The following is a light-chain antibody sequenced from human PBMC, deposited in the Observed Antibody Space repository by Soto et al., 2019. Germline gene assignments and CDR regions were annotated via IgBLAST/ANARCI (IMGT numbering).Light chain of an antibody. CDR1: SSNIGNNY. J-gene: IGLJ3*02. Sequence: QSVLTQPPSVSAAPGQKVTISCSGSSSNIGNNYVSWYQQLPGTAPKLLIYENNKRPSGIPDRFSGSKSGTSATLGITGLQTGDEADYYCGTWDSSLSACRWVFGGGTKVTVL. CDR3: GTWDSSLSACRWV. V-gene: IGLV1-51*02. CDR2: ENN.